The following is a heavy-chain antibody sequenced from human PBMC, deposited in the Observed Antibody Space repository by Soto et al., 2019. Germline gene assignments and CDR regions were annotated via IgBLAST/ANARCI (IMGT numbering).Heavy chain of an antibody. V-gene: IGHV3-23*01. CDR1: GFTFSSYA. J-gene: IGHJ3*02. Sequence: HPGGSLRLSCAASGFTFSSYAMSWVRQAPGKGLEWVSAISGSGGSTYYADSVKGHFTISRDNSKNTLYLQMNSLRAEDTAVYYYAKVSRLSLSEYRLGAFDMWGQGTMVTVSS. CDR3: AKVSRLSLSEYRLGAFDM. CDR2: ISGSGGST. D-gene: IGHD3-9*01.